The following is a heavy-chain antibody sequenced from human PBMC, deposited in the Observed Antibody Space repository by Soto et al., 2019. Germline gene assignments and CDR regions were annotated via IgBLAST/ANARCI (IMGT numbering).Heavy chain of an antibody. CDR2: IDWDDNK. CDR3: AKGRHGSCGAGTCPDY. CDR1: GFSLSTSGMC. V-gene: IGHV2-70*01. J-gene: IGHJ4*02. Sequence: GSGPTLVNPTQTLTLTCTFSGFSLSTSGMCVNWIRQPPGKALEWLALIDWDDNKYYSTSLKTRLTISKDTSKNQVVLTMTNMDPVDTATYYCAKGRHGSCGAGTCPDYWGQGILVTVSS. D-gene: IGHD2-21*01.